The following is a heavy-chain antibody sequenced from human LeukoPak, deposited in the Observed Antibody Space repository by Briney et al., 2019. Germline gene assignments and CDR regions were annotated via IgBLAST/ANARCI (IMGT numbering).Heavy chain of an antibody. CDR2: ISGSGGST. CDR3: AKETSSLYQRNWFDP. Sequence: GGSLRLSCAASGFTFSSYAMSWVRQAPGRGLEWVSAISGSGGSTFYADSVKGRFTISRDNSKKTVYLQLRRLRAENTGVYLSAKETSSLYQRNWFDPWGQGNLVSVSS. CDR1: GFTFSSYA. D-gene: IGHD6-13*01. J-gene: IGHJ5*02. V-gene: IGHV3-23*01.